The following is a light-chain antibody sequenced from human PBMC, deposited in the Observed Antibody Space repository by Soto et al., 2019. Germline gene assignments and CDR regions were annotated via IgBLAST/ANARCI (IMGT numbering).Light chain of an antibody. CDR1: QSISSY. CDR2: AAA. J-gene: IGKJ1*01. Sequence: IHTTRTPSSLSASVGERVTITCRASQSISSYLNWYQQKPWKAPKFLIYAAASLQSGVPSRFSGSGSGTDFNLTISSLQTEDFATYYCQQSYSTPKTFGQGTKVDI. CDR3: QQSYSTPKT. V-gene: IGKV1-39*01.